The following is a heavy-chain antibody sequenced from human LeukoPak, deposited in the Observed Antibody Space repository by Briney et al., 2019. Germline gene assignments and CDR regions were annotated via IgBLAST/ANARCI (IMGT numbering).Heavy chain of an antibody. CDR3: AREASGDFDI. CDR2: IWYDGTKK. CDR1: GLIFTDHV. J-gene: IGHJ3*02. D-gene: IGHD3-10*01. Sequence: PGGSLRLSCAASGLIFTDHVVHWVRQGPGKGLEWVALIWYDGTKKYFADSVKGRFPISRDNSKNTMSLQMNSLSTEDTAIYYCAREASGDFDIWGRGTMVTVSS. V-gene: IGHV3-30*02.